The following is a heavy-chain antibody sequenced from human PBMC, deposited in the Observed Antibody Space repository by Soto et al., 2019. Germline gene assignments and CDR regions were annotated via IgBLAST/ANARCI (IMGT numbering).Heavy chain of an antibody. V-gene: IGHV4-59*08. Sequence: SETLSLTCTVSGGSINNYYWSWIRQPPGKGLEWIGYISYSGSTNYNPSLKSRVTISLDTSKNQFSLKLSSVTAADTAVYYCASHPYYDFWSGFLAYWGQGTLVTVSS. CDR2: ISYSGST. CDR1: GGSINNYY. D-gene: IGHD3-3*01. CDR3: ASHPYYDFWSGFLAY. J-gene: IGHJ4*02.